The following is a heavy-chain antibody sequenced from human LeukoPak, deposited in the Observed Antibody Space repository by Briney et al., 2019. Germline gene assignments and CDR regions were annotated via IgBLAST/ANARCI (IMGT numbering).Heavy chain of an antibody. V-gene: IGHV1-2*02. D-gene: IGHD2-2*01. J-gene: IGHJ4*02. CDR2: INPNSGGT. CDR1: GYTFTGYY. Sequence: ASVKVSCKASGYTFTGYYMHWVRQAPGQGLEWMGWINPNSGGTNYAQKFQGRVTMTRDTSISTAYMELSRLRSDDTAVYYCARDGGYCSSTSCPFDYWGQGTLVTVSS. CDR3: ARDGGYCSSTSCPFDY.